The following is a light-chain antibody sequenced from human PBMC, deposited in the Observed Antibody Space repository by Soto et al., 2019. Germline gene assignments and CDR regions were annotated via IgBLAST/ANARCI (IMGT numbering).Light chain of an antibody. CDR1: SSNIGSNT. CDR2: SDN. CDR3: AAWDDSFNLV. J-gene: IGLJ3*02. V-gene: IGLV1-44*01. Sequence: QSVLTQPPSASGTPGQRVTISCSGSSSNIGSNTVNWYQQLPGTAPKVLIYSDNQRPSGVPDRFSGSKSGTSASLAIIGLQSEDEADYYCAAWDDSFNLVFGGGTKLTVL.